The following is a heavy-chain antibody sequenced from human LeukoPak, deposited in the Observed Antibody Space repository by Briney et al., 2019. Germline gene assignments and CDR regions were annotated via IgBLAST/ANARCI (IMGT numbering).Heavy chain of an antibody. CDR3: ARDLMGIAYRGAFYY. D-gene: IGHD6-13*01. CDR1: GFSFSDNY. J-gene: IGHJ4*02. V-gene: IGHV3-11*01. Sequence: PGGSLRLSCATSGFSFSDNYMSWIRQAPGKGLQWLSYISGDGYDINYADSVKGRFTVARDNAKNALYLQMNSLRAEDTAVYYCARDLMGIAYRGAFYYWGQGTLVTVSS. CDR2: ISGDGYDI.